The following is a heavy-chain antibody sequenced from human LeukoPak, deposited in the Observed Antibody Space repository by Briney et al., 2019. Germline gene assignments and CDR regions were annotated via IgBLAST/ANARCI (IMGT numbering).Heavy chain of an antibody. J-gene: IGHJ4*02. CDR3: ASQFLLPFDY. Sequence: GASVKVSCKAPGDTFGSYAISWVRQAHGQGLEWIGRTIPILGIAKYAQKFQGRLTITADTSTSTAYMELTNLRSDDTAVYYCASQFLLPFDYWGRGTLVTVSS. CDR1: GDTFGSYA. CDR2: TIPILGIA. D-gene: IGHD3-22*01. V-gene: IGHV1-69*04.